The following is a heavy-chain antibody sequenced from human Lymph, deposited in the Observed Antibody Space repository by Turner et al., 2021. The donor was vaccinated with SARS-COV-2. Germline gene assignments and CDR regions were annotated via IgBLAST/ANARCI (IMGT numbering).Heavy chain of an antibody. CDR1: GFTVSSNY. Sequence: EVQLVVSGGGWIQPGGFLSLSCAASGFTVSSNYMCWVRQAPGKGLEWVSLIYSGGSTLDADAVKGRFTISRDNSKNTLYLQMNSLRADDTAVYYCARVLPYGGYFDFWGQGTLVTVSS. CDR3: ARVLPYGGYFDF. J-gene: IGHJ4*02. D-gene: IGHD4-17*01. CDR2: IYSGGST. V-gene: IGHV3-53*01.